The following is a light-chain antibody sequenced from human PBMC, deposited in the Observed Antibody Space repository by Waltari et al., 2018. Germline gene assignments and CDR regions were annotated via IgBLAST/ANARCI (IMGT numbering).Light chain of an antibody. Sequence: QTVVTQEPSLSVSPGGTVTLTCALSSGSLSSTSYASWYQQSPGQTQRTLVYRANIRSFGFPDRFSCSVLGNKAVLIITGAQAEDESTYYCLLYMGSGIWVFGGGTKLTVL. J-gene: IGLJ3*02. CDR1: SGSLSSTSY. V-gene: IGLV8-61*01. CDR2: RAN. CDR3: LLYMGSGIWV.